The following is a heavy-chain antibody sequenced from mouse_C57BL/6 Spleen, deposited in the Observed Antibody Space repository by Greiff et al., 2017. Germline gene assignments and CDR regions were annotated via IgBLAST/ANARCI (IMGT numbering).Heavy chain of an antibody. J-gene: IGHJ1*03. CDR1: GFSLTSYA. V-gene: IGHV2-9-1*01. CDR3: AREEGYFDG. Sequence: VKLVESGPGLVAPSQSLSLTCPVSGFSLTSYAISWVRPPPGKGLEWLGVIWTGRGTNYNSALKSRLSISKDNPKSQVFLKMNSLQTDDTARYYCAREEGYFDGWGTGTTVTVSS. CDR2: IWTGRGT.